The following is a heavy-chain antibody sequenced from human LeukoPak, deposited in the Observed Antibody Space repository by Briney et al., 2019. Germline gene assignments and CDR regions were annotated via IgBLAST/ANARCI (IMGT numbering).Heavy chain of an antibody. CDR3: ARRYCSGGSCYFY. D-gene: IGHD2-15*01. CDR1: GGTFSSYA. J-gene: IGHJ4*02. Sequence: ASVKVSCKASGGTFSSYAISWVRQAPGQGLEWMGGIIPIFGTANYAQKFQGRVTITADESTSTAYMELSSLRSEDTAVYYCARRYCSGGSCYFYWGQGTLVTVSS. V-gene: IGHV1-69*13. CDR2: IIPIFGTA.